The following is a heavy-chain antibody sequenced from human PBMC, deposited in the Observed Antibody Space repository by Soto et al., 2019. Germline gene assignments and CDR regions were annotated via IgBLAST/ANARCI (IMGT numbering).Heavy chain of an antibody. D-gene: IGHD5-12*01. V-gene: IGHV4-59*01. CDR2: IYYSGST. CDR1: GGSISSYY. Sequence: QVQLQESGPGLVKPSETLSLTCTVSGGSISSYYWTWIRQPPGKGLEWIGYIYYSGSTNYNPSLKSRVTTAVDTAKTQFSLKLCSVAAADTAVYCGAGVASGYAFAYWGQGALVTVSS. CDR3: AGVASGYAFAY. J-gene: IGHJ4*02.